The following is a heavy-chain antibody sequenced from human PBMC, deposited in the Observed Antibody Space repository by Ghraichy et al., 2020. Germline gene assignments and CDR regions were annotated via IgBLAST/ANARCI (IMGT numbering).Heavy chain of an antibody. CDR2: ISGSGGST. D-gene: IGHD7-27*01. CDR1: GFTFSNYA. Sequence: GSLRLSCAASGFTFSNYAMSWVRQAPGKGLEWVSVISGSGGSTYYADSVKGRFTSSRDNSKNTLYLQMNSLRAEDTAVYYCAKSRANWGTIDYWGQGTLVTVSS. V-gene: IGHV3-23*01. CDR3: AKSRANWGTIDY. J-gene: IGHJ4*02.